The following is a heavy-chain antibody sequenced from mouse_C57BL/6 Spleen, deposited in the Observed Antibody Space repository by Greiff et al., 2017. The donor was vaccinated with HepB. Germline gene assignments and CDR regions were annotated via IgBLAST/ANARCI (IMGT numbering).Heavy chain of an antibody. V-gene: IGHV10-3*01. J-gene: IGHJ4*01. CDR2: IRSKSSNYAT. CDR3: VRDSPSYYGSSWAMDY. Sequence: EVQGVESGGGLVQPKGSLKLSCAASGFTFNTYAMHWVRQAPGKGLEWVARIRSKSSNYATYYADSVKDRFTISRDDSQSMLYLQMNNLKTEDTAMYYCVRDSPSYYGSSWAMDYWGQGTSVTVSS. D-gene: IGHD1-1*01. CDR1: GFTFNTYA.